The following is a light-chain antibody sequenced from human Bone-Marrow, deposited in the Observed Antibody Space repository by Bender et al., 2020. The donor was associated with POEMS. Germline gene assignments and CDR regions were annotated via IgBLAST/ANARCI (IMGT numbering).Light chain of an antibody. V-gene: IGLV2-14*02. J-gene: IGLJ2*01. CDR2: EVT. Sequence: QSALTQPASVSGSPGQSITISCTGTTSDIGSYNLVSWYQHRPGKAPRLLIYEVTKRPSGVSNRFSASKSGKTASLTISGLQAEDEADYYCSSYSTSITLFGGGTKLTVL. CDR3: SSYSTSITL. CDR1: TSDIGSYNL.